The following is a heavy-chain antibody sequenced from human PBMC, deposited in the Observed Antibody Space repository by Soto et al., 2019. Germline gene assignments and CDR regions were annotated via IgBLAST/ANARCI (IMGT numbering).Heavy chain of an antibody. Sequence: PGAALTLSCAASAFTSSSYGMHWGRQAPGKWLEWVAVISYDGSNRYYADSVKGRFTISRDNSKNTLYLQMNSLRAEDTAVYYCAKDGQYYDFWSGYYTPHDYWGQGTLVSVSS. J-gene: IGHJ4*02. CDR2: ISYDGSNR. D-gene: IGHD3-3*01. CDR1: AFTSSSYG. V-gene: IGHV3-30*18. CDR3: AKDGQYYDFWSGYYTPHDY.